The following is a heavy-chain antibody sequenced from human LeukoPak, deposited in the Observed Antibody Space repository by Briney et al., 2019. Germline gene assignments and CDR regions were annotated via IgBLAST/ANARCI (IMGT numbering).Heavy chain of an antibody. CDR1: GFTFSSNT. CDR3: TKRTPEYSSSWCLDY. J-gene: IGHJ4*02. D-gene: IGHD6-13*01. CDR2: IDGSGVTT. Sequence: GGSLRLSCAASGFTFSSNTKSWVRQAPGRGLAWVSAIDGSGVTTFYADSVKGRFTISRDNSKNTLFLQMNSLRAEDTAIYYCTKRTPEYSSSWCLDYWGQGTLVTVSS. V-gene: IGHV3-23*01.